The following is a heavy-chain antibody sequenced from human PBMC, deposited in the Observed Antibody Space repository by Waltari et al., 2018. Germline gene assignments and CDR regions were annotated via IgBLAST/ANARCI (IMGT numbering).Heavy chain of an antibody. D-gene: IGHD3-22*01. J-gene: IGHJ3*02. CDR1: GGSISSGSYY. CDR2: IYTSGST. CDR3: ARGNHYYDSSGYYAFDI. V-gene: IGHV4-61*02. Sequence: QVQLQESGPGLVKPSQTLSLTCTVSGGSISSGSYYWSWIRQPAGKGLEWIGRIYTSGSTNYNPSLKSRVTISVDTSKNQFSLKLSSVTAADTAVYYCARGNHYYDSSGYYAFDIWGQGTMVTVSS.